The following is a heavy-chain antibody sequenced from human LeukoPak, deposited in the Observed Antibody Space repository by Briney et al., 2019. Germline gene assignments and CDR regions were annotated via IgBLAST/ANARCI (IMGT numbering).Heavy chain of an antibody. V-gene: IGHV4-4*02. CDR3: ARGGTQLTFPV. D-gene: IGHD4/OR15-4a*01. J-gene: IGHJ4*02. CDR2: IYHSGSA. Sequence: SQTLSLTCAVSGGSISASNWWSWFRQSPGKGLEWIGEIYHSGSANYNPSLKSRVTISVDTSKNQFSLKLASVSAADTAVYYCARGGTQLTFPVWGQGTLVTVSS. CDR1: GGSISASNW.